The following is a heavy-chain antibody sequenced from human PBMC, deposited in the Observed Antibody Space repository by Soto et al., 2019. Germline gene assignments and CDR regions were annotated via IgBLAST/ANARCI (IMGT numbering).Heavy chain of an antibody. CDR1: GFKFSNYA. J-gene: IGHJ4*02. CDR2: ISGSGGST. CDR3: AKDQGSSWYEIDY. V-gene: IGHV3-23*01. D-gene: IGHD6-13*01. Sequence: GSLRRSCAASGFKFSNYAVTWVRQNPGKGLEWVSTISGSGGSTYYADSVKGRFTISRDNSKNTLYLQMNSLRAEDTAVYYCAKDQGSSWYEIDYWGQGTLVTVSS.